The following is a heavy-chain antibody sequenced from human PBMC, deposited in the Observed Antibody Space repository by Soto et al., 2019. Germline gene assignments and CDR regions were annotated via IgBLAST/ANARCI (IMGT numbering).Heavy chain of an antibody. CDR3: AKDGGRGWSFFAY. D-gene: IGHD6-19*01. Sequence: QVQLVESGGGVVQPGRSLRLSCAASGFTFSSYGMHWVRQAPGKGLEWVAVISYDGSNKYYADSVKGRFTISRDNSKNTLYLQMNSLRAEDTAVYYCAKDGGRGWSFFAYWGQGTLVTVSS. CDR2: ISYDGSNK. CDR1: GFTFSSYG. V-gene: IGHV3-30*18. J-gene: IGHJ4*02.